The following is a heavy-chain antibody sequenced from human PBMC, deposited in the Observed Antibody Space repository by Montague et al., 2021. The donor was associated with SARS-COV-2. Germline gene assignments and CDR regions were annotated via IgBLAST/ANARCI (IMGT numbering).Heavy chain of an antibody. CDR3: ARQPTRGITIFGVVTDYGMDV. V-gene: IGHV4-39*01. J-gene: IGHJ6*02. CDR2: IYYSGST. D-gene: IGHD3-3*01. Sequence: SETLSLTCTVSGGSISSSSYYWGWIRQPPGKGLEWIGCIYYSGSTYYNPSLKSRVTISVDTSKNQFSLKLSSVTAADTAVYYCARQPTRGITIFGVVTDYGMDVGGQGTTVTVSS. CDR1: GGSISSSSYY.